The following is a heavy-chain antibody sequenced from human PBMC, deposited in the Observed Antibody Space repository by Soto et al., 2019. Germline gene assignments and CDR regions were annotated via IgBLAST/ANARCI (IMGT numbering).Heavy chain of an antibody. CDR1: GGTFSSYA. CDR3: ARDRGYCSSTSCPNEYYYYYGMDV. D-gene: IGHD2-2*01. V-gene: IGHV1-69*13. J-gene: IGHJ6*02. Sequence: SVKVSCKASGGTFSSYAISWVRQAPGQGLEWMGGIIPIFGTANYAQKFQGRVTITADESTSTAYMELSSLRSEDTAVYYCARDRGYCSSTSCPNEYYYYYGMDVWGQGTTVTVSS. CDR2: IIPIFGTA.